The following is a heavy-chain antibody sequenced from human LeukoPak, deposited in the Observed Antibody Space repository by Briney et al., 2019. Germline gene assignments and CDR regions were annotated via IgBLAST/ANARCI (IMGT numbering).Heavy chain of an antibody. V-gene: IGHV4-39*07. Sequence: SETLSLTCTVSGYSISSSSYYWSWIRQPPGKGLEWIGEINHSGSTNYNPSLKSRVTISVDTSKNQFSLKLSSVTAADTAVYYCAREIVAGFWVWGQGTMVTVSS. D-gene: IGHD5-12*01. CDR3: AREIVAGFWV. CDR1: GYSISSSSYY. J-gene: IGHJ3*01. CDR2: INHSGST.